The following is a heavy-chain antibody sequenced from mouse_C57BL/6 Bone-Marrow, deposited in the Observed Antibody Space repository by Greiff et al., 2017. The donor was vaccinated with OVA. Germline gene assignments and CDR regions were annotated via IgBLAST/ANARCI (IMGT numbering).Heavy chain of an antibody. Sequence: QVQLQQPGAELVKPGASVKLSCKASGYTFTSYWMHWVKQRPGQGLEWIGMIHPNSGSTNYNEKFKSKATLTVDKSSSTAYMQLSSLTSEDSAVYDCARLSIIYYGLYYFDYWGQGTTLTVSA. V-gene: IGHV1-64*01. CDR2: IHPNSGST. CDR3: ARLSIIYYGLYYFDY. CDR1: GYTFTSYW. J-gene: IGHJ2*01. D-gene: IGHD2-1*01.